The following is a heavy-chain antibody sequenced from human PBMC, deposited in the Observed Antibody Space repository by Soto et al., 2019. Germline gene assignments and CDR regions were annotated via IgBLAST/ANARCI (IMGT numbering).Heavy chain of an antibody. CDR3: ARGSSVSIGPLGNWFDP. D-gene: IGHD1-20*01. V-gene: IGHV1-18*01. J-gene: IGHJ5*02. CDR1: GYTFISYG. CDR2: ISPYNGDA. Sequence: QLHLVQSGAEVKKPGASVKVSCKASGYTFISYGINWVRQAPGQGLEWVGWISPYNGDATHAQKFKGRVTMTTDTSTSTAYMALRKRRSDDTAIYFCARGSSVSIGPLGNWFDPWGHGTLVTVSS.